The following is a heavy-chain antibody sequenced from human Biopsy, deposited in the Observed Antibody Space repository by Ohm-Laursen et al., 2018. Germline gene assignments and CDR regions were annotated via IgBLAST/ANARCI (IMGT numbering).Heavy chain of an antibody. J-gene: IGHJ6*02. CDR3: ARATNSTSWPYYYFYGMDV. CDR2: IYYSGST. CDR1: GGSISSDY. D-gene: IGHD2/OR15-2a*01. V-gene: IGHV4-59*01. Sequence: GTLSLTWTVSGGSISSDYWSWIRQTPGKGLEWIGYIYYSGSTNYNPSLKSRVTISVDTSKNQFSLRLNSVTAADTAVYYCARATNSTSWPYYYFYGMDVWGQGTTVTVSS.